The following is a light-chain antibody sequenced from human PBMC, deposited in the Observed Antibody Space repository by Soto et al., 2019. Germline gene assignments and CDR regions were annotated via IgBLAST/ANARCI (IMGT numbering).Light chain of an antibody. Sequence: IVLTQSPDTLSLSPGERATLSCRAIQSVSSNYLAWYQQKLGQAPRLLVYGASTRPTGIPTRFSGSGSGTEFTLTIGSLQSEDFAVYYCQQYNNWPLWTFGQGTKVDIK. CDR1: QSVSSN. J-gene: IGKJ1*01. V-gene: IGKV3-15*01. CDR2: GAS. CDR3: QQYNNWPLWT.